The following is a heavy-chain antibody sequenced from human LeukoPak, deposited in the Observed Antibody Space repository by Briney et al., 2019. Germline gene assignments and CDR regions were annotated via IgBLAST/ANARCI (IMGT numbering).Heavy chain of an antibody. D-gene: IGHD3-10*01. Sequence: SEALSLTCTVSGGSISSYYWSWIRQPPGKGLEWIGYIYDSGSTNYNPSLKSRVTISVDTSKNQFSLKLSSVTAADTAVYYCASQEYYGSGSSNWGQGTLVNVSS. CDR3: ASQEYYGSGSSN. CDR1: GGSISSYY. J-gene: IGHJ4*02. CDR2: IYDSGST. V-gene: IGHV4-59*08.